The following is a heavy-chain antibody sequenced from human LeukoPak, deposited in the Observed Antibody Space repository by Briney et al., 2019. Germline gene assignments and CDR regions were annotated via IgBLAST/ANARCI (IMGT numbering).Heavy chain of an antibody. CDR1: GGTFSSYT. V-gene: IGHV1-69*04. J-gene: IGHJ4*02. D-gene: IGHD3-16*02. CDR3: ARDRGGLRLGELSSYFDY. CDR2: IIPILDIA. Sequence: ASVKVSCKASGGTFSSYTISWVRQAPGRGLEWMGRIIPILDIANYAQKFQGRVTITADKSTSTAYMELSSLRSEDTAVYYCARDRGGLRLGELSSYFDYWGQGTLVTVSS.